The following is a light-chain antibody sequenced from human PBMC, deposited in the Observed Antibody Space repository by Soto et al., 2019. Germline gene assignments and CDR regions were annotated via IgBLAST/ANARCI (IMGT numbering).Light chain of an antibody. Sequence: QSVLTQPPSTSGTPGQRVTISCSGSSSNIGSSYVFWFQHLPGTAPKLLMYNNNQRPSGVPDRVSASKSGTPASLAISGLRSEDEADYYCAEWDDRVSGYVFGTGTKVTVL. J-gene: IGLJ1*01. CDR2: NNN. CDR3: AEWDDRVSGYV. V-gene: IGLV1-47*02. CDR1: SSNIGSSY.